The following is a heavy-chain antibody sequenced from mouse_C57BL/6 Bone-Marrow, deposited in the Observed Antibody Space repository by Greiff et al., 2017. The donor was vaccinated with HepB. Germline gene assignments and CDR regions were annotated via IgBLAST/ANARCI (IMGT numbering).Heavy chain of an antibody. D-gene: IGHD2-4*01. CDR1: GYTFTDYY. Sequence: EVQLQQSGPVLVKPGASVKMSCKASGYTFTDYYMNWVKQSHGKSLEWIGVINPYNGGTSYNQKFKGKATLTVDKSSSTAYMELNSLTSEDSAVYYCARWGYDYDNYYAMDYWGQGTSVTVSS. J-gene: IGHJ4*01. CDR3: ARWGYDYDNYYAMDY. CDR2: INPYNGGT. V-gene: IGHV1-19*01.